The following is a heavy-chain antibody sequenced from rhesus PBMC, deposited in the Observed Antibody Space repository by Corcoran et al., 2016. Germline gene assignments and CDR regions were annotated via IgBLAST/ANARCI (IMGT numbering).Heavy chain of an antibody. Sequence: DVQLVETGGGLVQPGGSLKLSCVASGFTFSIFGMNWVRQAPGRGVAGVSAINGGGGSTYYADSVKGRCTISRDNSKNTLSLQMNSLRAEDTAVYYCAKDNYYDSGYWRSLDVWGRGVLVTVSS. J-gene: IGHJ5-2*02. CDR3: AKDNYYDSGYWRSLDV. CDR1: GFTFSIFG. D-gene: IGHD3-28*01. V-gene: IGHV3S5*01. CDR2: INGGGGST.